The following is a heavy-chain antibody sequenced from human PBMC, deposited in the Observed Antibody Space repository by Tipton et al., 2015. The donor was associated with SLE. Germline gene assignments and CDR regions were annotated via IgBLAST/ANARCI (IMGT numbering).Heavy chain of an antibody. CDR1: GFTFSSYG. V-gene: IGHV3-23*03. CDR2: MFSGGIST. J-gene: IGHJ4*02. CDR3: AKGGSGGLYFGY. D-gene: IGHD3-16*01. Sequence: SLRLSCAASGFTFSSYGMSWVRQAPGKGLEWVSIMFSGGISTYYSDSVKGRFTISRDDSKDTLFLRMNSLRAEDTAVYYCAKGGSGGLYFGYWGQGALVTVSS.